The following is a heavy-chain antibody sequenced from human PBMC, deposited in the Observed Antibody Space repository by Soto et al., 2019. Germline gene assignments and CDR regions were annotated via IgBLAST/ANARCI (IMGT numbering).Heavy chain of an antibody. CDR2: ISGSGGST. CDR1: GFTFSSYA. V-gene: IGHV3-23*01. Sequence: PGGSLRLSCAASGFTFSSYAMRWVRQAPGKGLEWVSAISGSGGSTYYADSVKGRFAISRDNSHNTLYLQVHSLTAEDTAVYYCAKDLREAGNSAFYFDFWGQGAQVT. D-gene: IGHD2-15*01. CDR3: AKDLREAGNSAFYFDF. J-gene: IGHJ4*02.